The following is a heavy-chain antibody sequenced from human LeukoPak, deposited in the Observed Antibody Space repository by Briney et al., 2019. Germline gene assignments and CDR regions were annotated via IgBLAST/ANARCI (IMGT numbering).Heavy chain of an antibody. V-gene: IGHV4-38-2*02. J-gene: IGHJ5*02. D-gene: IGHD3-16*01. CDR3: AIGEWFDP. CDR2: INHSGST. CDR1: GYSISSGYY. Sequence: SETLSLTCTVSGYSISSGYYWGWIRQPPGKGLEWIGEINHSGSTNYNPSLKSRVTISVDTSKNQFSLKLSSVTAADTAVYYCAIGEWFDPWGQGTLVTVSS.